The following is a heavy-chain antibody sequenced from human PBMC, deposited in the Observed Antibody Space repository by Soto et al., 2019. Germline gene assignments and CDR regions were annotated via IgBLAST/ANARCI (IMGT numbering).Heavy chain of an antibody. D-gene: IGHD3-10*01. CDR3: ARSGDSYYYGSGDAFDI. V-gene: IGHV1-69*02. J-gene: IGHJ3*02. CDR2: IIPILGIA. Sequence: SVKVSCKASGGTFSSYTISWVRQAPGQGLEWMGRIIPILGIANYAQKFQGRVTITADKSTSTAYMELSSLRSEDTAVYYCARSGDSYYYGSGDAFDIWGQGTMVTVSS. CDR1: GGTFSSYT.